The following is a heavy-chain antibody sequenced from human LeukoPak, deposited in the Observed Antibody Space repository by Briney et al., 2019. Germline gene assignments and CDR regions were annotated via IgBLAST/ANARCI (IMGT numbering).Heavy chain of an antibody. D-gene: IGHD3-10*01. J-gene: IGHJ5*02. CDR2: IYTSGST. Sequence: SETLSLTCTVSGGSISSYYWSWIRQPAGKGLEWIGRIYTSGSTNYNPSLKSRVTILVDTSKNQFSLKLSSVTAADTAVYYCARGESPTQWFDPWGQGTLVTVSS. CDR1: GGSISSYY. CDR3: ARGESPTQWFDP. V-gene: IGHV4-4*07.